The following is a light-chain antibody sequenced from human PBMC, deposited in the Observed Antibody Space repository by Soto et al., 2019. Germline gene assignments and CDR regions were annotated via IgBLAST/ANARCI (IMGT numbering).Light chain of an antibody. CDR1: QSVVGSF. Sequence: EIVLTQFPGTLSLPPGERATLSCRASQSVVGSFVAWYQQKPGQGPRLLIYDVSRRATGIPDRTSGSGSGTEFTLTISRLEPEDFAVYFCQQYGGSPSYTFGQGTKVDIK. CDR3: QQYGGSPSYT. J-gene: IGKJ2*01. CDR2: DVS. V-gene: IGKV3-20*01.